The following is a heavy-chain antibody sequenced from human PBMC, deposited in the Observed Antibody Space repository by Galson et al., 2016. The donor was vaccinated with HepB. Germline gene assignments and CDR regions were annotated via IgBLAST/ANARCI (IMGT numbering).Heavy chain of an antibody. CDR1: GFTVSSSY. J-gene: IGHJ4*02. CDR3: AREIPSRGKSDY. V-gene: IGHV3-48*02. Sequence: SLRLSCAASGFTVSSSYMSWVRQAPGKGLEWVSYISSSSSTIYYADSVKGRFTISRDNAKNSLYLQMNSLRDEDTAVYYCAREIPSRGKSDYWGQGTLVTVSS. CDR2: ISSSSSTI. D-gene: IGHD3-10*01.